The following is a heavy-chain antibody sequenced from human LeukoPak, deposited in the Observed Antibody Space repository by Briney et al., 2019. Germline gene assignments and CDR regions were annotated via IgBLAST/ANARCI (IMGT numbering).Heavy chain of an antibody. CDR1: GFSLSTSGVG. CDR3: AHVDSSGYYLLFDY. D-gene: IGHD3-22*01. J-gene: IGHJ4*02. V-gene: IGHV2-5*02. Sequence: GSGLTLVNPTQTLTLTCTFSGFSLSTSGVGVGWIRQPPGKALEWLALIYWDDDKRYSPSLKSRLTITKDTSKNQVVLTMTNMDPVDTATYYCAHVDSSGYYLLFDYWGQGGLVSVSS. CDR2: IYWDDDK.